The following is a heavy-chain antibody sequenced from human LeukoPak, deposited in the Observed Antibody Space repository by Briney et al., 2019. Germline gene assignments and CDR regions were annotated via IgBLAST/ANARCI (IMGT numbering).Heavy chain of an antibody. J-gene: IGHJ4*02. CDR3: TRDQTPYY. V-gene: IGHV3-49*04. Sequence: GGSLRLSCAASGFTFNYYGMHWVRQAPGKGLEWVGFIRSKAYGGTTEYAASVKGRFTISRDDSKSIAYLQMNSLKTEDTAVYYCTRDQTPYYWGQGTLVTVSS. CDR2: IRSKAYGGTT. CDR1: GFTFNYYG.